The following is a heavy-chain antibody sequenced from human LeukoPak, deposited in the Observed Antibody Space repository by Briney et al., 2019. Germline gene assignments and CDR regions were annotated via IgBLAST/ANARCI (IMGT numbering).Heavy chain of an antibody. CDR2: ISSSGSYI. CDR1: GFTFSSYG. J-gene: IGHJ4*02. D-gene: IGHD1/OR15-1a*01. Sequence: GGSLRLSCAASGFTFSSYGMNWVRQAPGKGLEWVSSISSSGSYIFHADSVKGRFTISRDNAKNSLYLQMNSLRAEDTAVYYCAREGPINNGDLDYWGQGTLVTVPS. CDR3: AREGPINNGDLDY. V-gene: IGHV3-21*01.